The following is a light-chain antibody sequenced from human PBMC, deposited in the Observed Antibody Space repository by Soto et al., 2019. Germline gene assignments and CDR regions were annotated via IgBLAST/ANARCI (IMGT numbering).Light chain of an antibody. J-gene: IGLJ1*01. Sequence: QSVLTQPPSVSGAPGQTVTISCTGSSSNIGAGYDVHWYQQPPGRAPKLLIYDNNNRASVVPARFSGSKSATSASLAITGLQAEDGADYFCQSYASSLSGFYVFGTGTKVTVL. CDR1: SSNIGAGYD. CDR3: QSYASSLSGFYV. V-gene: IGLV1-40*01. CDR2: DNN.